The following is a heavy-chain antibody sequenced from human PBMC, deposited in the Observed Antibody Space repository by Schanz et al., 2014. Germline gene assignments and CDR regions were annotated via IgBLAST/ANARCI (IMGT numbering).Heavy chain of an antibody. CDR2: ISSDETVT. D-gene: IGHD2-21*01. Sequence: SGGGVVQPGTSLRLSCTISGFSFSRYGMHWVRQAPGKGLEWVAVISSDETVTYYVDSVKGRFTISRDNSKNTLYLQMSSLKTEDTAVYYCAKIGYWGLLNYYIDHWGQGTLVTVSS. J-gene: IGHJ4*02. CDR3: AKIGYWGLLNYYIDH. V-gene: IGHV3-30*18. CDR1: GFSFSRYG.